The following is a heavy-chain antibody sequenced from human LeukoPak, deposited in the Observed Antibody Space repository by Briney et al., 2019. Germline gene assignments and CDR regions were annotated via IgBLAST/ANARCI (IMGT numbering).Heavy chain of an antibody. J-gene: IGHJ4*02. Sequence: ASVKVSCKASGFTFTSSAVQWVRQARGQRLEWIGWIVVGSGNTNYAQKFQERVTITRDMSTSTAYMELSSLRSEDTAVYYCAAVAAIAAVYYFDYWGQGTLVTVSS. CDR3: AAVAAIAAVYYFDY. CDR2: IVVGSGNT. D-gene: IGHD2-21*01. CDR1: GFTFTSSA. V-gene: IGHV1-58*01.